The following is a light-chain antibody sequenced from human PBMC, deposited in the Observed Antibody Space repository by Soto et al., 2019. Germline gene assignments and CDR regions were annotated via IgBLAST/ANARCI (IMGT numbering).Light chain of an antibody. CDR1: SPNIGRNT. V-gene: IGLV1-44*01. Sequence: QPVLTQPPSASGTPGQRVTISCSGSSPNIGRNTVNWYQQIPGTAPKLLIYSHTQRPSGVPDRFSGSRSGTSASLAISGLQSEDEADYYCAAWDDSLNGYVFGTGTKVTVL. J-gene: IGLJ1*01. CDR3: AAWDDSLNGYV. CDR2: SHT.